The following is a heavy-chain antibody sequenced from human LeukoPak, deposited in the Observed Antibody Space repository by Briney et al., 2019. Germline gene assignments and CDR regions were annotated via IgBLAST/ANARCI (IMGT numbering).Heavy chain of an antibody. J-gene: IGHJ4*02. CDR3: ARAKGSYSVDY. D-gene: IGHD1-26*01. Sequence: GGSLRLSCAASGFTFSSYSMSWIRQAPGKGLEWVSYISNGGSTIYYTDSVKGRFTISRDNAKNSLYLQMNSLRAEDTAVYYCARAKGSYSVDYWAREPWSPSPQ. V-gene: IGHV3-48*04. CDR1: GFTFSSYS. CDR2: ISNGGSTI.